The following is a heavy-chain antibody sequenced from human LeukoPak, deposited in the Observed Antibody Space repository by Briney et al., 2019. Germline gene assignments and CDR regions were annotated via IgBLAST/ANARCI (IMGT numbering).Heavy chain of an antibody. CDR2: IYTSGST. J-gene: IGHJ4*02. Sequence: SETLSLTCTVSGGSISSYYWSWIRQPAGKGLEWIGRIYTSGSTNYNPSLKSRVTMSVDTSKNQFSLKLSSVTAADTAVYYCARDRSVDRAPIYYFDYWGQGTLVTVSS. V-gene: IGHV4-4*07. CDR3: ARDRSVDRAPIYYFDY. D-gene: IGHD5-18*01. CDR1: GGSISSYY.